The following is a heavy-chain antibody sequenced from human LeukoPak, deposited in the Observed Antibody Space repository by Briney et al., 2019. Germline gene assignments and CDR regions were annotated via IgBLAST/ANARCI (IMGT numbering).Heavy chain of an antibody. J-gene: IGHJ4*02. CDR3: ARRAYCIITSCYWNDY. Sequence: SETLSLTCTVSGRSISSSSYYWGWIRQPPGKGLEWIGSIYYSGSTYYNPSLKSRVTISVDTSKNQFSLKLSSVTAADTAVYYCARRAYCIITSCYWNDYWGQGTLVTVSS. CDR2: IYYSGST. D-gene: IGHD2-2*01. CDR1: GRSISSSSYY. V-gene: IGHV4-39*01.